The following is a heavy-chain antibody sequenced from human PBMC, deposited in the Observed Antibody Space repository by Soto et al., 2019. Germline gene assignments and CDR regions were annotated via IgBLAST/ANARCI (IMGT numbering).Heavy chain of an antibody. Sequence: ASVKVSCKASGYTFTSYAMHWVRQAPGQRLEWMGWINAGNGNTKYSQKFQGRVTITRDTSASTAYMELSSLRSEDTAVYYCAREEATTGYYGMDVSGQGTTVTGSS. CDR2: INAGNGNT. D-gene: IGHD1-26*01. CDR3: AREEATTGYYGMDV. CDR1: GYTFTSYA. V-gene: IGHV1-3*01. J-gene: IGHJ6*02.